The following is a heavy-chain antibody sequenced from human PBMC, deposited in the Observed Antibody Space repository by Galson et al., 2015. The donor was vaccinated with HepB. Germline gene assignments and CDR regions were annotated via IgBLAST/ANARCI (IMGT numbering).Heavy chain of an antibody. J-gene: IGHJ5*02. CDR2: INAGNGNT. CDR1: GYTFTTYA. V-gene: IGHV1-3*01. Sequence: SVKVSCKASGYTFTTYAMHWVRQAPGQRLEWMGWINAGNGNTKYSQKFQGRVTITRDTSASTAYMELSSLRSEDTAVYYCARTRMVRGEQRGPNWFDPWGQGTLVTVSS. D-gene: IGHD3-10*01. CDR3: ARTRMVRGEQRGPNWFDP.